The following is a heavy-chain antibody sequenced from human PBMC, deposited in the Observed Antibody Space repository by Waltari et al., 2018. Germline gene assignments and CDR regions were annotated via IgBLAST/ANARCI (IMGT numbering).Heavy chain of an antibody. Sequence: QLQLQESGPGLVKPSETLSLTCTVSGGSVSPTSYSWAWVRQSPGKGLEWIGTFYYPGNIYYNPSLTGRVTISVDSPQNHLSLRLSSVTAADTAVYYCARLSGYCDDTGCYGHYAMDVWGQGTTVTVSS. CDR3: ARLSGYCDDTGCYGHYAMDV. V-gene: IGHV4-39*02. J-gene: IGHJ6*02. CDR2: FYYPGNI. D-gene: IGHD2-2*01. CDR1: GGSVSPTSYS.